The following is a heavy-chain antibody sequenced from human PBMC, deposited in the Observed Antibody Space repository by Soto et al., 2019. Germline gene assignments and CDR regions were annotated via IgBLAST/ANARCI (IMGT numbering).Heavy chain of an antibody. CDR1: GGTFSMYA. CDR3: ARERAAGTTTDFDY. J-gene: IGHJ4*02. CDR2: IIPIFGTA. D-gene: IGHD6-13*01. Sequence: SVKVSCKASGGTFSMYAISGVRQSGGQGREWMGGIIPIFGTANYAQKFQGRVTITADKSTSTAYMELSSLRSEDTAVYYCARERAAGTTTDFDYWGQGTLVTVSS. V-gene: IGHV1-69*06.